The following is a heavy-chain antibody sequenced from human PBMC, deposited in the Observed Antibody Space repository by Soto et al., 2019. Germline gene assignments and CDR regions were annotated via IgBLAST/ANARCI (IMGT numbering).Heavy chain of an antibody. CDR3: AREVARDGYNYPGY. J-gene: IGHJ4*02. V-gene: IGHV1-18*04. CDR1: GYTFTSYG. Sequence: SVKGSCKDSGYTFTSYGISWVRQAPGQGLEWMGWISAYNGNTNYAQKLQGRVTMTTDTSTSTAYMELRSLRSDDTAVYYCAREVARDGYNYPGYWGQGALVHVSS. CDR2: ISAYNGNT. D-gene: IGHD5-12*01.